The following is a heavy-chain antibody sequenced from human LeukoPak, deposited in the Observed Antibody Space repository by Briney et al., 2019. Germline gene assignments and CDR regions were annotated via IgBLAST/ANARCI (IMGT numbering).Heavy chain of an antibody. Sequence: SETLSLTCTVSGGSIRSYYWSWVRQPPGKGLEWIGYIYHSGSTNYNPSLKSRVNLSVDMAKNQISLKMSSVTAADTAVYYCARSRVWSDYWGYFDYWGQGILVTVSS. CDR1: GGSIRSYY. CDR3: ARSRVWSDYWGYFDY. D-gene: IGHD3-3*01. V-gene: IGHV4-59*12. J-gene: IGHJ4*02. CDR2: IYHSGST.